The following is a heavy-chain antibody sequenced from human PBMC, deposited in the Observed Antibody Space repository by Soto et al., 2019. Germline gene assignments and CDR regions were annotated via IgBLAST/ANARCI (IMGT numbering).Heavy chain of an antibody. CDR2: IIPIFGTA. V-gene: IGHV1-69*13. CDR1: GGTFSSYA. J-gene: IGHJ4*02. CDR3: ARDLDCSGGSCYDY. Sequence: ASVKVSCKASGGTFSSYAISWVRQAPGQGLEWMGGIIPIFGTANYAQKFQGRVTITADESTSTAYMELSSLRSEDTAVYYCARDLDCSGGSCYDYWGQGTLVTVSS. D-gene: IGHD2-15*01.